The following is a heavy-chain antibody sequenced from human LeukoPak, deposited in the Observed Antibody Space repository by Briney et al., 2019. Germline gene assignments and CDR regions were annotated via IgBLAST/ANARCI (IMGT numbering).Heavy chain of an antibody. Sequence: GGSLRLSCAASGFTFSSYSMNWVRQAPGKGLEWVSVIWFDSSYIYFLDSVKGRFTISRDNSKNSLYLQMNSLRAEDTAVYYCAKDPTYTLWGRGTLVTVSS. J-gene: IGHJ2*01. V-gene: IGHV3-21*01. D-gene: IGHD1-1*01. CDR3: AKDPTYTL. CDR1: GFTFSSYS. CDR2: IWFDSSYI.